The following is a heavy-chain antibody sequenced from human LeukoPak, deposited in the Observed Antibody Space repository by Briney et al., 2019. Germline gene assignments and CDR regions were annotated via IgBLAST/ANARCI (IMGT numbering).Heavy chain of an antibody. J-gene: IGHJ6*02. D-gene: IGHD6-13*01. CDR2: ISSSGSTI. CDR3: ARPPQLAYGMDV. CDR1: GFTFSSYE. V-gene: IGHV3-48*03. Sequence: GGSLRLSCAASGFTFSSYEMNWVRQAPRKGLEWVSYISSSGSTIYYADSVKGRFTISRDNAKNSLYLQMNSLRAEDTAVYYCARPPQLAYGMDVWGQGPTVTVSS.